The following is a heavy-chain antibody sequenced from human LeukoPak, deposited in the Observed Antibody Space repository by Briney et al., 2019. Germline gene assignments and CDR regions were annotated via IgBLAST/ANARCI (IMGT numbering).Heavy chain of an antibody. CDR1: GFTFSSYA. J-gene: IGHJ4*02. V-gene: IGHV3-30*04. CDR2: ISYDGSNK. CDR3: AREGRYDILTPPFDY. D-gene: IGHD3-9*01. Sequence: PGRSLRLSRAASGFTFSSYAMHWVRQAPGKGLEWVAVISYDGSNKYYADSVKGRFTISRDNSKNTLYLQMNSLRAEDTAVYYCAREGRYDILTPPFDYWGQGTLVTVSS.